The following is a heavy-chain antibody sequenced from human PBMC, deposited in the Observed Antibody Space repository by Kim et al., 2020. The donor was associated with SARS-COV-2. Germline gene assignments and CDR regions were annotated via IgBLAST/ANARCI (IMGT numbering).Heavy chain of an antibody. CDR1: GGSFNDYY. J-gene: IGHJ6*02. Sequence: SETLSLTCAVYGGSFNDYYWSWIRQPQGTGLGWDGEINDSGRTNSNPTLRSRVIVSVDTSTSQYSLTLSSVTAADTAVYYCAGGLDVDSGRDGGMDVWGQGATVTVSS. D-gene: IGHD3-10*01. V-gene: IGHV4-34*01. CDR2: INDSGRT. CDR3: AGGLDVDSGRDGGMDV.